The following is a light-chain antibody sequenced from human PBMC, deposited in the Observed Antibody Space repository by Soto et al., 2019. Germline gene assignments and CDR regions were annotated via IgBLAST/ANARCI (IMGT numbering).Light chain of an antibody. CDR3: AAWDDRLNGGV. Sequence: QSVLTQPPSASGTPGQRVTISCSGSNSNIGSNTVNWYQQVPGTAPKLLIYSNNQRPSGVPVRFSGSKSGTSASLAISGLQSEQEADYSCAAWDDRLNGGVFGGGTKLNVL. V-gene: IGLV1-44*01. CDR1: NSNIGSNT. CDR2: SNN. J-gene: IGLJ3*02.